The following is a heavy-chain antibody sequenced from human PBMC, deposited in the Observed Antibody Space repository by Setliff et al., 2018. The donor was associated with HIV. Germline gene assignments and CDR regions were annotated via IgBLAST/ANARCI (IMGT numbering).Heavy chain of an antibody. V-gene: IGHV3-7*04. CDR3: ARVEVPVVAVSDCYIY. J-gene: IGHJ4*01. D-gene: IGHD2-21*01. Sequence: GGSLRLSCAASGFTFSKHWMSWVRQAPGKGLERVAIIKEDGSEEYYVDSVRGRFSISRDNAKNSLFLQMNSLRAEDTALYYCARVEVPVVAVSDCYIYWGHGTLVTVSS. CDR1: GFTFSKHW. CDR2: IKEDGSEE.